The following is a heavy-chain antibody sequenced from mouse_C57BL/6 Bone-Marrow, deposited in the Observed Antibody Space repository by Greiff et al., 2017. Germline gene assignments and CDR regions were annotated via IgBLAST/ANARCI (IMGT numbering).Heavy chain of an antibody. CDR1: GYTFTDYE. J-gene: IGHJ2*01. Sequence: VQLQQSGAELVRPGASVTLSCKASGYTFTDYEMHWVKQTPVHGLEWIGAIDPETGGTSYNQKFKGKAILTADKSSSTAYMELRILTSEDSAVYDCTRGGEITTVVADYWGQGTTRTGSS. CDR2: IDPETGGT. V-gene: IGHV1-15*01. CDR3: TRGGEITTVVADY. D-gene: IGHD1-1*01.